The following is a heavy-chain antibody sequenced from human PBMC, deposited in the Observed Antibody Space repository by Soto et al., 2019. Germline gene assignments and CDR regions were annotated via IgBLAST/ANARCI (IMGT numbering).Heavy chain of an antibody. D-gene: IGHD6-19*01. Sequence: SETLSLTCTVSGGSISSSSYYWGWIRQPPGKGLEWIGSIYYSGSTYYNPSLKSRVTISEDTSKNQFSLKLSSVTAADTAVYYCARPRDSSGWRYYFDYWGQGTLVTVSS. CDR3: ARPRDSSGWRYYFDY. V-gene: IGHV4-39*01. CDR1: GGSISSSSYY. J-gene: IGHJ4*02. CDR2: IYYSGST.